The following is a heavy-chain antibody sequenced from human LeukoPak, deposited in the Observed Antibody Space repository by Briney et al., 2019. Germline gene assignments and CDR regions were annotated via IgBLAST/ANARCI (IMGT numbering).Heavy chain of an antibody. Sequence: QPGGSLRLSCAASGFTFSSYAMHWVRQAPGKGLEWVAVISYDGSKKYYADSVKGRFTISRDNSKNTLYLQMNSLRAEDTAVYYCAREVAVADYGMDVWGQGTTVTVSS. V-gene: IGHV3-30*04. J-gene: IGHJ6*02. CDR1: GFTFSSYA. CDR2: ISYDGSKK. D-gene: IGHD6-19*01. CDR3: AREVAVADYGMDV.